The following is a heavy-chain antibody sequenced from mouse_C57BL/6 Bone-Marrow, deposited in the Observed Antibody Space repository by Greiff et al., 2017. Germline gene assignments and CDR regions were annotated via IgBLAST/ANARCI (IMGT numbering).Heavy chain of an antibody. V-gene: IGHV1-64*01. J-gene: IGHJ2*01. CDR2: IHTNSGST. CDR1: GYTFTSYW. CDR3: ARIYYGNGVNCDY. Sequence: QVQLQQPGAELVKPGASVKLSCKASGYTFTSYWMHWVKQRPGQGLEWIGMIHTNSGSTNSNEKFKSKATLTVDKSSSTAYMQLSSLTSEDSAVYYCARIYYGNGVNCDYWGQGTTLTVSS. D-gene: IGHD2-1*01.